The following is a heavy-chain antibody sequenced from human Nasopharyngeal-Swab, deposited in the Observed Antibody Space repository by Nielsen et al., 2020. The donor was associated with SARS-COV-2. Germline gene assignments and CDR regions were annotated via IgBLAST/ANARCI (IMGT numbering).Heavy chain of an antibody. V-gene: IGHV4-59*01. D-gene: IGHD1-14*01. CDR3: GSASSTRLRQAFDI. Sequence: WIRQPPGKGLEWIGYIYYSGSTSYNPSLKSRVTISVDTSKNQFSLKLSSVTAADTAVYYCGSASSTRLRQAFDIWGQGTMVTVSS. J-gene: IGHJ3*02. CDR2: IYYSGST.